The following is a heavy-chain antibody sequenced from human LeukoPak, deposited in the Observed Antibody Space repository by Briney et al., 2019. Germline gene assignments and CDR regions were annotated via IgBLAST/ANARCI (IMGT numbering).Heavy chain of an antibody. CDR2: MNPNSGNT. V-gene: IGHV1-8*01. J-gene: IGHJ3*02. CDR3: ALVAATGDNAFDI. Sequence: ASVEVSCKASGYTFTSYDINWVRQATGQGLEWMGWMNPNSGNTGYAQKFQGGVTMTRNTSISTAYMELSSLRSEDTAVYYCALVAATGDNAFDIWGQGTMVTVSS. CDR1: GYTFTSYD. D-gene: IGHD2-15*01.